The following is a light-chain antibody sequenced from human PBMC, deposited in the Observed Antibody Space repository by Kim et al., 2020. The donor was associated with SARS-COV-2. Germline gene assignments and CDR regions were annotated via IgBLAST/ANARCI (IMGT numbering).Light chain of an antibody. CDR1: QTVGTK. Sequence: VSPGERATRSCRASQTVGTKLAWYQQKPGQAPRLLVYEASTRATGVPDRFSGTVSGSEFTLHISGLQSDDFAVYYCHQYNYWPRTFGQGTKVDIK. CDR3: HQYNYWPRT. CDR2: EAS. J-gene: IGKJ1*01. V-gene: IGKV3-15*01.